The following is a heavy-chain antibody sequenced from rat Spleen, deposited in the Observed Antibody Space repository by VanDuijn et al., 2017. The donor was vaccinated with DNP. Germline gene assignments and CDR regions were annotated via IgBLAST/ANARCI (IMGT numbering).Heavy chain of an antibody. Sequence: EVQLVESGGGLVQPGRSLKLSCAASGFTFSNYDMAWVRQAPTKGLEWVASISTSGGSTYYRDSVKGRFTVSRDNAKSTLYLQMNSLRSEDTATYYCARGVYYYSATYWYFDFWGQGVMVTVSS. CDR1: GFTFSNYD. CDR3: ARGVYYYSATYWYFDF. J-gene: IGHJ2*01. D-gene: IGHD1-1*01. CDR2: ISTSGGST. V-gene: IGHV5-25*01.